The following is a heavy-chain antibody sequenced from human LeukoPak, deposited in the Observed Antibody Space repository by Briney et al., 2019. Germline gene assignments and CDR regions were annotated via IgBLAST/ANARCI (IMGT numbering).Heavy chain of an antibody. CDR2: ISTGSSTT. Sequence: GGSLRLSCAASEFAFSTYNMNWVRQPPGKGLEWVSYISTGSSTTYYADSVKGRFTISRDNVENSLYLQMNSLRDEDTAVYYCARVAAGYSVNYFDYWGQGTLVTVSS. CDR3: ARVAAGYSVNYFDY. CDR1: EFAFSTYN. D-gene: IGHD4-23*01. V-gene: IGHV3-48*02. J-gene: IGHJ4*02.